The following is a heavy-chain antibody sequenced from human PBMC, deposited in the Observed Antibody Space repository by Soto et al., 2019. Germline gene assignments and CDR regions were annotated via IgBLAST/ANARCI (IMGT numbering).Heavy chain of an antibody. CDR2: IKEDGSEK. J-gene: IGHJ1*01. V-gene: IGHV3-7*01. CDR3: ARDFQPNYGSSWAHH. CDR1: GFTFSSYW. Sequence: EVQLVESGGGLVQPGGSLRLSCTGSGFTFSSYWMSWVRQAPGKGLKWVANIKEDGSEKIYVDSVQGRFTISRDNAKNILYLQMNSLRADDTAVYYCARDFQPNYGSSWAHHWGQGALVTVSS. D-gene: IGHD6-13*01.